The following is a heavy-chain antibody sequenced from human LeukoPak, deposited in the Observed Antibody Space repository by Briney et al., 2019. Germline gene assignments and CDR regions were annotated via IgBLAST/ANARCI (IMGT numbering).Heavy chain of an antibody. V-gene: IGHV5-51*01. J-gene: IGHJ4*02. Sequence: GESLQISCKGSGDTLINSWIGWVRQRSGKGLEWMGIRHLLNSDTRYSPSFQGHVIISADKSNSTAYLQWSSLEVSDTAIYYCAKKRDVYSPFDSWGQGTLVTVSS. CDR1: GDTLINSW. D-gene: IGHD5-24*01. CDR2: RHLLNSDT. CDR3: AKKRDVYSPFDS.